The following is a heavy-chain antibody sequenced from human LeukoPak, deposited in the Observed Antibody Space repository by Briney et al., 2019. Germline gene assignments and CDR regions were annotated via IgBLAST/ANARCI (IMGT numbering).Heavy chain of an antibody. V-gene: IGHV1-2*02. CDR3: ASLRYEMYFDY. J-gene: IGHJ4*02. D-gene: IGHD5-24*01. Sequence: GASVKVSCKASGYTFAGYYMHWVRQAPGQGLEWMGWINPNSGGTNYAQKYQGRVTMTRDASISTAYMELSRLRSDDTAVYYCASLRYEMYFDYWGQGTLVTVSS. CDR1: GYTFAGYY. CDR2: INPNSGGT.